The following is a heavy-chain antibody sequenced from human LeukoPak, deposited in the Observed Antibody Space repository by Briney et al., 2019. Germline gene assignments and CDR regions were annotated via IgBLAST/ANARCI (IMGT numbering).Heavy chain of an antibody. D-gene: IGHD6-13*01. CDR3: AKDKFEQLGLRYFDY. J-gene: IGHJ4*02. V-gene: IGHV3-9*01. Sequence: PGRSLRLSCAASGFTFDDYAMHWVRHAPGKGLEWVSGISWNSGSIGYADSVKGRFTISRDNAKNSLYLQMNSLRAEDTALYYCAKDKFEQLGLRYFDYWGQGTLVTVSS. CDR1: GFTFDDYA. CDR2: ISWNSGSI.